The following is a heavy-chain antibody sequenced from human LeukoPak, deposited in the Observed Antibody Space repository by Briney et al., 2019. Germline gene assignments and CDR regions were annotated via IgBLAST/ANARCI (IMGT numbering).Heavy chain of an antibody. CDR3: ARPAAYGANWFDP. V-gene: IGHV4-61*02. D-gene: IGHD4-17*01. Sequence: PSETLSLTCTVSGGSISSGSYYWSWIRQPAGKGLEWIGRIYTSGSTNYNPSLKSRVTISVDTSKNQFSLKLSSVTAADTAVYYCARPAAYGANWFDPWGQGTLVTVSS. CDR1: GGSISSGSYY. CDR2: IYTSGST. J-gene: IGHJ5*02.